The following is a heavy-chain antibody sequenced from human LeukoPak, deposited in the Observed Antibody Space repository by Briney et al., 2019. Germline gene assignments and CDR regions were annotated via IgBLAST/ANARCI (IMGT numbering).Heavy chain of an antibody. Sequence: GGSLRLSCAASRFTFSSYWMSWVRQAPGKGLEWVANIKQDGSEKYYVDSVKGTISRDNAKNSLYLQMNSLRAEDTAVYYCARVNHVVVVVAATPGSAFDIWGQGTMVTVSS. J-gene: IGHJ3*02. CDR3: ARVNHVVVVVAATPGSAFDI. D-gene: IGHD2-15*01. CDR1: RFTFSSYW. CDR2: IKQDGSEK. V-gene: IGHV3-7*03.